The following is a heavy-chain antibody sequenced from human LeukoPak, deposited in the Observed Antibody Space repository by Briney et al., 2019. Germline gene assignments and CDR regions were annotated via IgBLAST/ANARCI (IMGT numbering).Heavy chain of an antibody. CDR1: GFTFNSYA. J-gene: IGHJ4*02. V-gene: IGHV3-23*01. CDR2: ISGSGGST. D-gene: IGHD3-10*01. CDR3: AKDKLWFGDLWYFDY. Sequence: GGSLRLSCAASGFTFNSYAMNWVRRAPGKGLEWVSFISGSGGSTYYADSVKGRFTISRDNSKNTLYLQMNSLRAEDTAVYYCAKDKLWFGDLWYFDYWGQGTLVTVSS.